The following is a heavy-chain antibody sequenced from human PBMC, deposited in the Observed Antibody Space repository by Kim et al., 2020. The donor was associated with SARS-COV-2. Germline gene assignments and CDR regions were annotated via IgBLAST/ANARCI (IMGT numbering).Heavy chain of an antibody. J-gene: IGHJ4*02. CDR2: IYHSGST. D-gene: IGHD6-6*01. CDR1: GGSISSSNW. V-gene: IGHV4-4*02. Sequence: SETLSLTCAVSGGSISSSNWWSWVRQPPGQGLEWIGEIYHSGSTNYNPSLKSRVTISVDKSKNQFSLKLSSVTAADTAVYYCARRASIAARRHDGDGYWGQETLVTVSS. CDR3: ARRASIAARRHDGDGY.